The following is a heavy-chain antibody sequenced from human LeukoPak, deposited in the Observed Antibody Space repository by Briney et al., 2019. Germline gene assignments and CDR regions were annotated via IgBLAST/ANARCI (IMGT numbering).Heavy chain of an antibody. CDR3: ARDPITIYTYYFDY. V-gene: IGHV3-30-3*01. Sequence: PGGSLRLSCAASGFTFSSYAMHWVRQAPGKGLEWVAVISYDGSNKYYADSVKGRFTISRDNSKNTLYLQMNSLRAEDTAVYYCARDPITIYTYYFDYWGQGTLVTVSS. J-gene: IGHJ4*02. CDR2: ISYDGSNK. D-gene: IGHD3-3*01. CDR1: GFTFSSYA.